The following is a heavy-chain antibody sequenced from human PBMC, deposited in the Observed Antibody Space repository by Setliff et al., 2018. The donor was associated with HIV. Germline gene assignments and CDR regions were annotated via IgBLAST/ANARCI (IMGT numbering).Heavy chain of an antibody. CDR2: INPDGSHR. CDR3: ARDRAYASFDY. D-gene: IGHD3-16*01. V-gene: IGHV3-7*03. CDR1: GFTFTISW. J-gene: IGHJ4*02. Sequence: GGSLRLSCAASGFTFTISWMNWVRQAPGKGLEWVANINPDGSHRDYVDSVKGRFTISRDNAKNSLYLQMNGLRAEDTAVYYCARDRAYASFDYWGQGALVTVSS.